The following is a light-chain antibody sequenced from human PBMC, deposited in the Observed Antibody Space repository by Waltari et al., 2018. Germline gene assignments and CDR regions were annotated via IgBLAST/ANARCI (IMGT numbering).Light chain of an antibody. J-gene: IGKJ4*01. CDR1: QSISTF. CDR2: DAS. CDR3: QQSSTNPPT. V-gene: IGKV1-39*01. Sequence: DIQMTQSPSSLSASVGDRLTIPCRASQSISTFLNWYQQRPGKAPILLISDASILQSGVPPRFSGSGSGTDFTLTISSLQPEDFATYYCQQSSTNPPTFGGGTKVEIK.